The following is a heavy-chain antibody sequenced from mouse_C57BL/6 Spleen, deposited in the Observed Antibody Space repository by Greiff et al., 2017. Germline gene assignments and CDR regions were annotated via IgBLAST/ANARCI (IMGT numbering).Heavy chain of an antibody. V-gene: IGHV1-18*01. J-gene: IGHJ1*03. Sequence: VQLQQSGPELVKPGASVKIPCKASGYTFTDYNMDWVKQSHGKSLEWIGDINPNNGGTIYNQKFKGKATLTVDKSSRTAYMELRSLTSEATAVYYCARGAPYYYGSSYWYFDVWGTGTTVTVSS. CDR3: ARGAPYYYGSSYWYFDV. D-gene: IGHD1-1*01. CDR1: GYTFTDYN. CDR2: INPNNGGT.